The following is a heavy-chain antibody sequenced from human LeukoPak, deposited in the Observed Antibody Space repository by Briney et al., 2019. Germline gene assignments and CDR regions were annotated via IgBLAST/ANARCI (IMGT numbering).Heavy chain of an antibody. V-gene: IGHV3-23*01. J-gene: IGHJ6*03. CDR2: ISGSGDTT. CDR3: AREHFYFYHCMDV. CDR1: GFTFSTYA. Sequence: GGSLRLSCAASGFTFSTYAMSWLRQAPGKGLDWVSAISGSGDTTFYADSVKGRFTISRDNSRNTLYLQMNSLRAEDTAVYYCAREHFYFYHCMDVWGKGTTVTVSS.